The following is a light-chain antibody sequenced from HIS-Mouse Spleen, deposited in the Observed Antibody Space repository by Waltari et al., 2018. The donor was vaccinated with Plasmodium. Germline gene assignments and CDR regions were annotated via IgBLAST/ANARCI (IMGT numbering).Light chain of an antibody. CDR1: QGISSA. J-gene: IGKJ4*01. CDR3: QQFNSYPLT. CDR2: DAS. V-gene: IGKV1-13*02. Sequence: GDRVTITCRASQGISSALAWYQQKPGKAAKLLIYDASSLESGVPSRFSGSGSGTDFTLTISSLQPEDFATYDCQQFNSYPLTFGGGTKVEIK.